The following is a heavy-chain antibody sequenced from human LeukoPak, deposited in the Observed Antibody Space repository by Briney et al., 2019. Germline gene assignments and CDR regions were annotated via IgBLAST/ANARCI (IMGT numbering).Heavy chain of an antibody. V-gene: IGHV3-64D*09. D-gene: IGHD2-8*01. J-gene: IGHJ4*02. CDR2: ININGGRT. CDR1: GFTFSSYT. Sequence: GGSLSLSCSVSGFTFSSYTMHWVRQAPGKGLEYVSSININGGRTYYADSVKGRFTVSRDNSKNTLYLQMSSLRVEDTAVYYCVKDKWIDHWGQGALVTVSS. CDR3: VKDKWIDH.